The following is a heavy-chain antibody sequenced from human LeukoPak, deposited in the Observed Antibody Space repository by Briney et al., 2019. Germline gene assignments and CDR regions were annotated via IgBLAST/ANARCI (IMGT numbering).Heavy chain of an antibody. CDR2: TYYKSKWYD. Sequence: SQTLSLTCGISGDSVPSNSATWNWLRQSPSRGLEWLGRTYYKSKWYDDYGVSVKSRVTITPDTSRNQVSLQLRSVTPEDTAVYFCAREGVTLVRGVVLHYYGMDVWGQGTTVSVTS. D-gene: IGHD3-10*01. CDR1: GDSVPSNSAT. J-gene: IGHJ6*02. CDR3: AREGVTLVRGVVLHYYGMDV. V-gene: IGHV6-1*01.